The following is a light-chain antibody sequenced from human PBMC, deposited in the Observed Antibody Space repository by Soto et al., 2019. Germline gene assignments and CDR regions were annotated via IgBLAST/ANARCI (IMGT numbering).Light chain of an antibody. V-gene: IGLV2-14*03. Sequence: LTQPASVSGSPGQSITISCTGATTDVDGYDYVSWYQQHPGQAPKLMIFDVNNRPSGVSGRFSGSKSGDTASLTISGLQAEDDGDYYCTSYTGSAPLYVFGSGTKVTVL. J-gene: IGLJ1*01. CDR2: DVN. CDR3: TSYTGSAPLYV. CDR1: TTDVDGYDY.